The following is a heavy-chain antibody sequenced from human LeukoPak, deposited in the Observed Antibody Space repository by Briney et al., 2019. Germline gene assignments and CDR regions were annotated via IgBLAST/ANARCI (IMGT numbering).Heavy chain of an antibody. Sequence: PSETLSLTCTVSGGSISSGGYYWSWIRQPAGKGLEWIGRIYTSGSTNYNPSLKSRVTMSVDTSKNQFSLKLSSVTAADTAVYYCARVYCSGGGCYFDYWGQGTLVTVSS. D-gene: IGHD2-15*01. V-gene: IGHV4-61*02. CDR3: ARVYCSGGGCYFDY. J-gene: IGHJ4*02. CDR1: GGSISSGGYY. CDR2: IYTSGST.